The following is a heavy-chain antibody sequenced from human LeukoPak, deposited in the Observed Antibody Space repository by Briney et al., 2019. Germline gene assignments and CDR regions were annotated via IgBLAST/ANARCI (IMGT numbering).Heavy chain of an antibody. CDR3: ARAGPPAFDP. CDR1: GFTFTTFE. J-gene: IGHJ5*02. Sequence: GGSLRLSCAASGFTFTTFEMNWVRQAPGKGLEWVSYISYSGSTTSYADSVKGRFTISRDNAKNSLYLRMNSLRAEDTAVYYCARAGPPAFDPWGQGTLVTVSS. CDR2: ISYSGSTT. V-gene: IGHV3-48*03.